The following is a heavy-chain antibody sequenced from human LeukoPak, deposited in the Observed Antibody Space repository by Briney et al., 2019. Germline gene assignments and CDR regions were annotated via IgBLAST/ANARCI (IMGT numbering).Heavy chain of an antibody. CDR1: GGTFSSYA. D-gene: IGHD3-3*01. J-gene: IGHJ6*03. Sequence: GASAKVSCKASGGTFSSYAISWVRQAPGQGLEWMGGIIPIFGTANSAQKFQGRVTITADESTSTAYMELSSLRSEDTAVYYCASIGRFLEWPAGYYYMDVWGKGTTVTVSS. CDR3: ASIGRFLEWPAGYYYMDV. CDR2: IIPIFGTA. V-gene: IGHV1-69*13.